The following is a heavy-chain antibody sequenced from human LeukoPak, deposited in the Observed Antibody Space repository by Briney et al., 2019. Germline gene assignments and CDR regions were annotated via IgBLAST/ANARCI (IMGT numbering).Heavy chain of an antibody. CDR3: ARALGGGSGYKYYFDY. V-gene: IGHV4-59*01. Sequence: SETLSLTCAVYGGSFSGYYWSWIRQPPGKGLEWIGYIYYSGSTNYNPSLKSRVTISVDTSKNQFSLKLSSVTAADTAVYYCARALGGGSGYKYYFDYWGQGTLVTVSS. CDR2: IYYSGST. J-gene: IGHJ4*02. D-gene: IGHD3-22*01. CDR1: GGSFSGYY.